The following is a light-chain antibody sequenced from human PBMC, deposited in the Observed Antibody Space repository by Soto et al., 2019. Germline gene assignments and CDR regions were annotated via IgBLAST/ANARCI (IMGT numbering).Light chain of an antibody. V-gene: IGKV1-5*03. CDR1: QSISSW. CDR2: KAS. Sequence: DIQMTQSPSTLSASVGDRVTITCRASQSISSWLAWYQQKPGKAPKLLIYKASSLESGVRSRFSGSGSEKEFTLTISRLQPDDFATYYCQQYNSYWTFGQGTKVEIK. J-gene: IGKJ1*01. CDR3: QQYNSYWT.